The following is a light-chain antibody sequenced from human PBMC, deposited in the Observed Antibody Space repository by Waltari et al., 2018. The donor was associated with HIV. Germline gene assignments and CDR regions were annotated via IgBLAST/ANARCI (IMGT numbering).Light chain of an antibody. CDR1: SSDVGGYNY. CDR3: CSYAGSKTYV. J-gene: IGLJ1*01. Sequence: QSALTQTRPVSGSPGQSVTISCTRTSSDVGGYNYVSWYQQHPGKTPKLIIYDVTQRHAGDPDRFAGSKSGDTASLTMSGRQAEDEADDYCCSYAGSKTYVFGTGTKVTVL. CDR2: DVT. V-gene: IGLV2-11*01.